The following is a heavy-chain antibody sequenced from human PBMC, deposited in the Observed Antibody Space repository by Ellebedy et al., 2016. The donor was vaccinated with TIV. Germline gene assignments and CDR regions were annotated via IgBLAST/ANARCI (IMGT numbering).Heavy chain of an antibody. CDR3: TRAFAYSSGWAFDS. V-gene: IGHV4-34*01. CDR2: IYDNGNT. Sequence: ESLKISCVASGFTFSDYSMSWIRQHPGKGLEWIGHIYDNGNTRHNPSLKSRVTMSVDTSKNQFSLKLSSVTAADTAVYYCTRAFAYSSGWAFDSWGQGTLVTVSS. CDR1: GFTFSDYS. J-gene: IGHJ4*02. D-gene: IGHD6-19*01.